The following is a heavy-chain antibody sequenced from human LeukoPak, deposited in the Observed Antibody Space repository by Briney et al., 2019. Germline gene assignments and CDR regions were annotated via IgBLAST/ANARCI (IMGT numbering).Heavy chain of an antibody. CDR1: GFTFSSYW. V-gene: IGHV3-7*01. J-gene: IGHJ6*03. CDR2: IKQDGSEK. CDR3: AREAGRFGEGNYMDV. D-gene: IGHD3-10*01. Sequence: PGGSLRLSCAASGFTFSSYWMSWVRQAPGKGLEWVANIKQDGSEKYYVDSVKGRFTISRDNAKNSLYLQMNSLRAEDTAVYYCAREAGRFGEGNYMDVWGKGTTVTVSS.